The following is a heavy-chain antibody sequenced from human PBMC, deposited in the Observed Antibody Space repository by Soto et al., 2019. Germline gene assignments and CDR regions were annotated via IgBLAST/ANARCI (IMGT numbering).Heavy chain of an antibody. V-gene: IGHV1-18*01. CDR1: GYTFTSYG. D-gene: IGHD1-20*01. Sequence: GASVKVSCKASGYTFTSYGISWVRQAPGQGLEWMGWISAYNGNTNYAQKLQGRVTMTTDTSTSTAYMELRSLRSDDTAVYYCARDLRTDNWNDAGYWGQGTLVTVSS. J-gene: IGHJ4*02. CDR2: ISAYNGNT. CDR3: ARDLRTDNWNDAGY.